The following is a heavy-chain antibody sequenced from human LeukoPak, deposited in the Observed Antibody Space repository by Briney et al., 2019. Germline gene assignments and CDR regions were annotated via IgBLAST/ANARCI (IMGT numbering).Heavy chain of an antibody. Sequence: SETLSLTCTVSGGSISTSNYYWGWIRQPPGKGLEWIGNIFYSGSTYYGPSLKSRLTISLDKSKNQFSLKLSSVTAADTAVYYCARTSSGYYDSSGYPSTSAPYYYYMDVWGKGTTVTVSS. J-gene: IGHJ6*03. V-gene: IGHV4-39*07. CDR2: IFYSGST. CDR3: ARTSSGYYDSSGYPSTSAPYYYYMDV. D-gene: IGHD3-22*01. CDR1: GGSISTSNYY.